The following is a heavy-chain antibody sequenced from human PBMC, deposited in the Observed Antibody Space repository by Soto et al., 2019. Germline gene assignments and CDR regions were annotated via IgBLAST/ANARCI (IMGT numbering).Heavy chain of an antibody. Sequence: GGSLRLSCAASGFTFSSYSINWVRQAPGKGLEWVSSISSSSSYIYYADSVKGRFTISRDNAKNSLYLQMNSLRAEDTAVYYCARDKGGGVIDYWGQGTLVTVSS. CDR3: ARDKGGGVIDY. J-gene: IGHJ4*02. V-gene: IGHV3-21*01. D-gene: IGHD2-21*01. CDR2: ISSSSSYI. CDR1: GFTFSSYS.